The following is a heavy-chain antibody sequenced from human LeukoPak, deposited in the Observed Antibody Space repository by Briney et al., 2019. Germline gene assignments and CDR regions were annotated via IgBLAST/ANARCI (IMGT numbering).Heavy chain of an antibody. Sequence: GRSLRLSCTASGFTFSSYGMHWVRQAPGKGLEWVAVIWYGGSNKYYADSVKGRFTISRDNSKNTLYLQMNSLRAEDTAVYYCAKGMYDFWSGYHGGPFDYWGQGTLVTVSS. D-gene: IGHD3-3*01. CDR2: IWYGGSNK. CDR3: AKGMYDFWSGYHGGPFDY. J-gene: IGHJ4*02. CDR1: GFTFSSYG. V-gene: IGHV3-33*08.